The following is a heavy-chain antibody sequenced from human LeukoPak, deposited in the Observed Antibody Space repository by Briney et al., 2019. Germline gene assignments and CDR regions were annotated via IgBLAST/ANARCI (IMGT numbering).Heavy chain of an antibody. CDR1: GFTFSDYY. CDR3: ARVANYDYVWGSYRTLDY. J-gene: IGHJ4*02. D-gene: IGHD3-16*02. V-gene: IGHV3-11*01. Sequence: GGSLRLSCAASGFTFSDYYMSWIRPAPGKGLEWVSYISSSGSTIYYADSVKGRFTISRDNAKNSLYLQINSLRAEDTAVYYCARVANYDYVWGSYRTLDYWGQGTLVTVYS. CDR2: ISSSGSTI.